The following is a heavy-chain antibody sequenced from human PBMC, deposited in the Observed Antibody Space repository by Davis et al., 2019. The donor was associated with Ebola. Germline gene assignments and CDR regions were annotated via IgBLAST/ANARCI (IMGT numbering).Heavy chain of an antibody. CDR1: GGSISSPF. CDR3: ARSGWLQLDFDY. V-gene: IGHV4-59*11. Sequence: PSETLSLTCLVSGGSISSPFWTWIRQSPGKGLEWIGYIHSSGNTNYNPSFKSRVTVSLDASKNQFSLKLRSVTAADTAIYYCARSGWLQLDFDYWGQGTLVTVSS. CDR2: IHSSGNT. D-gene: IGHD5-24*01. J-gene: IGHJ4*02.